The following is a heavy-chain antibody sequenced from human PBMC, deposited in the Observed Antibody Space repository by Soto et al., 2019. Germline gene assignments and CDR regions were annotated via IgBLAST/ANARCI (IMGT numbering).Heavy chain of an antibody. J-gene: IGHJ6*02. CDR2: INHSGST. CDR3: ARGSGIAVAGTGYYYYGMDV. D-gene: IGHD6-19*01. Sequence: SETLSLTCAVYCGSFSGYYWSWIRQPPGKGLEWIGEINHSGSTDYNPSLKSRVTISVDTSKNQFSLKLSSVTAADTAVYYCARGSGIAVAGTGYYYYGMDVWGQGTTVTVSS. CDR1: CGSFSGYY. V-gene: IGHV4-34*01.